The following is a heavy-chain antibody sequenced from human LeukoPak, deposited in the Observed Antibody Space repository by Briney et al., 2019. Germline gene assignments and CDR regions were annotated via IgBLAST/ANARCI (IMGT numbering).Heavy chain of an antibody. CDR3: ASHSSSWASYYYYGMDV. Sequence: ASVKVSRKASGYTFTSYDINWVRQATGQGLEWMGWMNPNSGNTGYAQKFQGRVTMTRNTSISTAYMELSSLRSEDTAVYYCASHSSSWASYYYYGMDVWGQGTTVTVSS. V-gene: IGHV1-8*01. CDR2: MNPNSGNT. CDR1: GYTFTSYD. D-gene: IGHD6-13*01. J-gene: IGHJ6*02.